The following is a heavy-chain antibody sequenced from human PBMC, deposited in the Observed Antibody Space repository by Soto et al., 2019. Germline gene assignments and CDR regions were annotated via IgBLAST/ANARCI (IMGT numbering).Heavy chain of an antibody. CDR3: ARGGLAMASPAPLGY. D-gene: IGHD5-18*01. V-gene: IGHV3-33*01. Sequence: SLRLSCAASGFTFSSYGMDWVRQAPGKGLAWGAVIWYDGSSKYYADCVQVRFTISRDNSKNTLYLQMSSLRAEDTAVYYCARGGLAMASPAPLGYWGQGTVVSVSS. J-gene: IGHJ4*02. CDR1: GFTFSSYG. CDR2: IWYDGSSK.